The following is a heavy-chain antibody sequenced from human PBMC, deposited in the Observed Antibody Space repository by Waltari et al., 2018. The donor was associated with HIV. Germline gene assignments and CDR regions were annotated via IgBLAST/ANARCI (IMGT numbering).Heavy chain of an antibody. CDR3: AGDKDYYDSSGYTCYAFDM. CDR1: PSPPSRGYY. V-gene: IGHV4-38-2*02. D-gene: IGHD3-22*01. J-gene: IGHJ3*02. Sequence: QVQLQESGPGLVKPSETLSRTCKLSPSPPSRGYYWGWIPPSPGKGLEWIGSIFRSGTTYYNPSFKSRVTILVNMSKNQFSLKLSSRTAADTAVYYCAGDKDYYDSSGYTCYAFDMWGPGTMVTVSS. CDR2: IFRSGTT.